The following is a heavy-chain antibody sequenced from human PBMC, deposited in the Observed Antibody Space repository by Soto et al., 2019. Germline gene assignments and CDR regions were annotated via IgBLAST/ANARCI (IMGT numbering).Heavy chain of an antibody. CDR1: GFIVSSSY. CDR2: LYSDGRT. V-gene: IGHV3-53*02. Sequence: DVQLVETGGGLIQPGGSLRLSCAASGFIVSSSYMSWVRQAPGKGLEWVSVLYSDGRTYYADSVKGRFTISRDNSKKTLYLQMNSLSAEDTAVYYCARCSGWYGQCYFDCWGQGTLVTVSS. CDR3: ARCSGWYGQCYFDC. D-gene: IGHD6-13*01. J-gene: IGHJ4*02.